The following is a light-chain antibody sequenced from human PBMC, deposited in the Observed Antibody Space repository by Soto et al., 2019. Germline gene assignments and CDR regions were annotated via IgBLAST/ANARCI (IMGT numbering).Light chain of an antibody. CDR2: GNS. V-gene: IGLV1-40*01. CDR3: QSYDSSLSVV. CDR1: SSNIGAGYD. Sequence: VLTQPPSVSGAPGQRVTISCTGSSSNIGAGYDVHWYQQLPGTAPKLLIYGNSNRPSGVPDRFSGSKSGTSASLAITGLQVEDEADYYCQSYDSSLSVVFGGGTKLTVL. J-gene: IGLJ2*01.